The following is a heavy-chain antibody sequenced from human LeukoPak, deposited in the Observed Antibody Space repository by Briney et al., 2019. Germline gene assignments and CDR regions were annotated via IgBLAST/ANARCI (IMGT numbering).Heavy chain of an antibody. D-gene: IGHD3-22*01. V-gene: IGHV3-23*01. CDR1: GFTFSKYG. Sequence: GALRLSCAASGFTFSKYGMSWVRQAPGKGLEWVSGISGTSGRTYYPDSVRGRFTISRDNSKNTLYLQMSSLRADDTAVYFCAKGTTMTVVVITTESAFDIWGRGTMVTVSS. CDR3: AKGTTMTVVVITTESAFDI. CDR2: ISGTSGRT. J-gene: IGHJ3*02.